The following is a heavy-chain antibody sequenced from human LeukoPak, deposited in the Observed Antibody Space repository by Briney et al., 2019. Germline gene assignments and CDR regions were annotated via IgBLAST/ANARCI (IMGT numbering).Heavy chain of an antibody. D-gene: IGHD2-2*01. J-gene: IGHJ3*02. CDR1: GGSVSSYY. CDR3: ARDSLSTDAFDI. V-gene: IGHV4-59*02. Sequence: SETLSLTCTVSGGSVSSYYWSWIRQPPGKGLEWIGYIYYSESTNYNPSLKSRVTISVDTSKYQFSLKLSSVTAADTAVCYCARDSLSTDAFDIWGQGTMVTVSS. CDR2: IYYSEST.